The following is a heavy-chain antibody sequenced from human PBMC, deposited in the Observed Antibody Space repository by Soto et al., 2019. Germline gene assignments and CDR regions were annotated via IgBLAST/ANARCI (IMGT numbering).Heavy chain of an antibody. CDR1: GFTFSSYA. D-gene: IGHD1-1*01. CDR3: ARDQGWLQLISYYGMDV. V-gene: IGHV3-30-3*01. J-gene: IGHJ6*02. CDR2: ISYDGSNK. Sequence: QVQLVESGGGVVQPGRSLRLSCAASGFTFSSYAMHWVRQAPGKGLEWVAVISYDGSNKYYADSVKGRFTISRDNSKNTLYLQMNSLRAGDTGVYYCARDQGWLQLISYYGMDVWGQGTTVTVSS.